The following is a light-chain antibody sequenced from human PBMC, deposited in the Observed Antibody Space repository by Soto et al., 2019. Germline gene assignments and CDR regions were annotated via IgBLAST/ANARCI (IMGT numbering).Light chain of an antibody. Sequence: DIQMTQSPSTLSGSVGDRVTISCRSSQTISSWLAWYQQKPGKAPKLLIYKASTLKSGVPSRFSGSGSGTDFTLTISSLQSEDFATYYCQQTYNTPPWTFGQGTKVDIK. J-gene: IGKJ1*01. CDR2: KAS. CDR1: QTISSW. V-gene: IGKV1-5*03. CDR3: QQTYNTPPWT.